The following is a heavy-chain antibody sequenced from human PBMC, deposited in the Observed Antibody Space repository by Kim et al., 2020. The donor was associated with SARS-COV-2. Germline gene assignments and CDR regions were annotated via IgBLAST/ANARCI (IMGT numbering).Heavy chain of an antibody. CDR2: IIGSGTTI. Sequence: GGSLRLSCTASGFTFSSYEMNWVRQAPGKGLEWVSYIIGSGTTIYYADSVRGRFTISRDNDKNSLFLQMNRLRAEDTAVYYCARGPNYSPFDYWGQGTLVTVSS. J-gene: IGHJ4*02. CDR1: GFTFSSYE. V-gene: IGHV3-48*03. CDR3: ARGPNYSPFDY. D-gene: IGHD4-4*01.